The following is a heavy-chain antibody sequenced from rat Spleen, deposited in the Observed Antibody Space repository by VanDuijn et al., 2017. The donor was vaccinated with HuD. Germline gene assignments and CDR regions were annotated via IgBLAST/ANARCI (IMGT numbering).Heavy chain of an antibody. CDR1: GFTFGSFA. CDR2: INSGGSNT. CDR3: GRRWGQIRAFDY. J-gene: IGHJ2*01. D-gene: IGHD1-12*02. Sequence: EVQLEESGGCLVQPGRALKLSCAASGFTFGSFAMAWVRQAPKKGLEWVATINSGGSNTYYPDSVNGRFTISRDNAKSTLYLQMDSLRSEDTATYYCGRRWGQIRAFDYWGQGVMVTVSS. V-gene: IGHV5-25*01.